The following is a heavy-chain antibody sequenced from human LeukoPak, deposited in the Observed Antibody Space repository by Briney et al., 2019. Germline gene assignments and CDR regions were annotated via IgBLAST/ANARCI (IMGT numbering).Heavy chain of an antibody. Sequence: GGSLRLSCAACGFTFSSHAMNWVRQAPGKGLEWVSAISGSGGSTYYADSVKGRFTISRDNSKNTLYLQMNSLRAEDTAVYYCSKAIASAVNDAFHIRLQGTMVTVCS. V-gene: IGHV3-23*01. D-gene: IGHD6-13*01. CDR2: ISGSGGST. J-gene: IGHJ3*02. CDR1: GFTFSSHA. CDR3: SKAIASAVNDAFHI.